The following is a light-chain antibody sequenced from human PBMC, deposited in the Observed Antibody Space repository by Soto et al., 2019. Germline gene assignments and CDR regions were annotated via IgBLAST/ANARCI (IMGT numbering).Light chain of an antibody. Sequence: DIVMTQSPDSLAVSLGERATINCKSSQSILYSSNNKNYLAWYQQKPGLPPKLLIYWASTRESGVPDRFSASGSGTDFTLTISSLQAEDVAVYYCQQYDSTPQTFGQGTKLEIK. CDR3: QQYDSTPQT. CDR2: WAS. J-gene: IGKJ2*01. CDR1: QSILYSSNNKNY. V-gene: IGKV4-1*01.